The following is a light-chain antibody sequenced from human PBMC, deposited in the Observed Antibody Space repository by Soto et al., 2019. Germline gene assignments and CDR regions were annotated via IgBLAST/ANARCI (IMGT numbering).Light chain of an antibody. CDR3: CSYAGSYTPWV. CDR1: SSDVGGYNF. CDR2: DVS. J-gene: IGLJ3*02. Sequence: QSALTQPRSVPGSPGQSVTISCTGTSSDVGGYNFVSWYQQYPGKAPKLMIYDVSERPSGVPDRFSGSKSGTTASLTISGLQAEDEADYYCCSYAGSYTPWVFGGGTQLTVL. V-gene: IGLV2-11*01.